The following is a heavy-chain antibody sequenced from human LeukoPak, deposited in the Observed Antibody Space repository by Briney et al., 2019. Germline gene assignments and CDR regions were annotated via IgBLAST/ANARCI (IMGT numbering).Heavy chain of an antibody. Sequence: PSETLSLTCTVSGGPISNSNYYWGWIRQPPGKGLEWIATIYYTGSTYYNPSLKSRVTISVDTSKNQLSLKLSSVTAADTAVYYCARSGYQLLFFDYWGQGTLVTVSS. CDR1: GGPISNSNYY. J-gene: IGHJ4*02. CDR3: ARSGYQLLFFDY. CDR2: IYYTGST. D-gene: IGHD2-2*01. V-gene: IGHV4-39*07.